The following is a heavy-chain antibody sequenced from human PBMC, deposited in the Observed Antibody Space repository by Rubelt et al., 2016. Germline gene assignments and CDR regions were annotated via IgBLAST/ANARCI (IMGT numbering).Heavy chain of an antibody. V-gene: IGHV3-21*01. D-gene: IGHD2-2*01. Sequence: VRQAPGKGLEWVSSISSSSSYIYYADSVKGRFTISRDNAKNSLYLQMNGLRAEDTAVYYCARGTLYPRGEDWGQGTLVTVSS. J-gene: IGHJ4*02. CDR3: ARGTLYPRGED. CDR2: ISSSSSYI.